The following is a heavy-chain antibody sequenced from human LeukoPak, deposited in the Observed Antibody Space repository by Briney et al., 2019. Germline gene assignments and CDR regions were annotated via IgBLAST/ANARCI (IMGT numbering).Heavy chain of an antibody. CDR2: ITGSGDTT. V-gene: IGHV3-23*01. Sequence: PGGSLRLSCAASGFTFSSYAVTWVRQAPGKGLEWVSGITGSGDTTFYADSVKGRFPISRDNSKNTLYLQMHSLRAEDTAVYYCVKDYATIAAAANPLFDYWGQGALVTVSS. D-gene: IGHD6-13*01. CDR3: VKDYATIAAAANPLFDY. CDR1: GFTFSSYA. J-gene: IGHJ4*02.